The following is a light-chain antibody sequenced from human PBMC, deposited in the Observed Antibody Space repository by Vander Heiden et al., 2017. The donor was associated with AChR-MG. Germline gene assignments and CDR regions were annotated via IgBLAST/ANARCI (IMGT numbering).Light chain of an antibody. V-gene: IGKV3-15*01. Sequence: EIVMTQSPATLSVSPGERATLSCRASRNVSVDLAWYQLRLGLPPRLLLHSRSIRATAIPARFSGSGSGTEFTLTITSPQPEDFGVYFCQQYTTWPITFGGGTKVERK. CDR3: QQYTTWPIT. CDR2: SRS. J-gene: IGKJ4*01. CDR1: RNVSVD.